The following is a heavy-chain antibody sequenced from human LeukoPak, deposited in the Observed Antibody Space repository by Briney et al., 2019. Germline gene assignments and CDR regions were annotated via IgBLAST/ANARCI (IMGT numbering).Heavy chain of an antibody. CDR3: ARSRLEGSGDYYYYMDV. CDR1: GGSISSYY. CDR2: IYYSGST. V-gene: IGHV4-59*01. J-gene: IGHJ6*03. D-gene: IGHD3-10*01. Sequence: SETLSLTCTVSGGSISSYYWSWIRQPPGKGLEWIGYIYYSGSTNYNPSLKSRVTISVDTSKNQFSLKLSSVTAADTAVYYCARSRLEGSGDYYYYMDVWGKGTTVTISS.